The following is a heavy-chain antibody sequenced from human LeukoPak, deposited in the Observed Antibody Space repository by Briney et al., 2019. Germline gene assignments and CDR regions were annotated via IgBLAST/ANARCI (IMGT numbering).Heavy chain of an antibody. J-gene: IGHJ3*02. Sequence: SETLSLTCTVSGGSISSYYWSWIRQPPGKGLEWIAYISDIGSINYNPSLKSRVTISVDTSKNQFSLKLSSVTAADTAVYYCAISSVHYAFDIWGQGTMVTVSS. CDR1: GGSISSYY. V-gene: IGHV4-59*08. D-gene: IGHD2-15*01. CDR2: ISDIGSI. CDR3: AISSVHYAFDI.